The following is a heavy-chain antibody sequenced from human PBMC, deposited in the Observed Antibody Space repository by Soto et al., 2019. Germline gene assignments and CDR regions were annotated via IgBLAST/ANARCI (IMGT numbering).Heavy chain of an antibody. J-gene: IGHJ4*02. Sequence: QVQLQQWGAGLLKPSETLSLTCTVYGGSFSGNYWSWIRQPPGMGREWIGESSDSGSTNYNPSLTGRVTLSVDTSKNQFSLKLSSVTAADTAMYYCARGHLPGGNTFYYDYWGQGTLVTVSS. CDR2: SSDSGST. CDR3: ARGHLPGGNTFYYDY. D-gene: IGHD2-15*01. V-gene: IGHV4-34*01. CDR1: GGSFSGNY.